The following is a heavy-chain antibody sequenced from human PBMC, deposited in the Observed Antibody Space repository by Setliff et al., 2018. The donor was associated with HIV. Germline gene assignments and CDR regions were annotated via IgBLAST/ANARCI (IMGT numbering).Heavy chain of an antibody. Sequence: GGSLRLSCAASGFTFSDYYMSWIRQAPGKGLEWVSYINSGGSNKYYADSVKGRFTISRDNSKNTLYLQMNSLRAEDTAVYHCVKGLTGFPRDAFDMWGQGTMVTVSS. CDR3: VKGLTGFPRDAFDM. CDR2: INSGGSNK. V-gene: IGHV3-11*01. J-gene: IGHJ3*02. CDR1: GFTFSDYY. D-gene: IGHD3-10*01.